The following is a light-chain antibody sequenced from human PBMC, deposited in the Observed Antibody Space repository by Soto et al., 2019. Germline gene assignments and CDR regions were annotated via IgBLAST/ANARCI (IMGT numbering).Light chain of an antibody. CDR2: YDS. V-gene: IGLV3-21*04. Sequence: SSELTQPPSVSVAPGQTATITCGGKNLGSKSVHWYQQKPGQAPVLVIKYDSDRSSGIPERISGSNSGNTATLTISRVEAGDEADYYCQVWDSSSDHRGVVFGGGTKLTVL. J-gene: IGLJ2*01. CDR3: QVWDSSSDHRGVV. CDR1: NLGSKS.